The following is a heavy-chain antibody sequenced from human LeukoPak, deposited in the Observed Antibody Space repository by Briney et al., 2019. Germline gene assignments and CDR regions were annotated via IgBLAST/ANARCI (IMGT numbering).Heavy chain of an antibody. CDR1: GFTFSSYS. V-gene: IGHV3-21*01. Sequence: PGGSLRLSCAASGFTFSSYSMSWVRQAPGKGLEWVSSISSGSSYIYYADSVKGRFTISRDNAKNSLYLQMNSLRAEDTAVYYCARDFIVGATGAHFDYWGQGTLVTVSS. J-gene: IGHJ4*02. D-gene: IGHD1-26*01. CDR3: ARDFIVGATGAHFDY. CDR2: ISSGSSYI.